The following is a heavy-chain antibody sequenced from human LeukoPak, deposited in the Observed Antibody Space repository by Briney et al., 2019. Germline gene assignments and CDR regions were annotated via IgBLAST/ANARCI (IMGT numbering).Heavy chain of an antibody. J-gene: IGHJ6*02. Sequence: GGSLRLSCAASGFTFSSYAMSWVRQAPGKGLEWVSAISGSGGSTYYADSVKGRFTISRDNSKNTLYLQMNSLRAEDTAVYYCAKDPLVPAAEYYYYYGMDVGGQGTTVTVSS. CDR3: AKDPLVPAAEYYYYYGMDV. CDR1: GFTFSSYA. D-gene: IGHD2-2*01. CDR2: ISGSGGST. V-gene: IGHV3-23*01.